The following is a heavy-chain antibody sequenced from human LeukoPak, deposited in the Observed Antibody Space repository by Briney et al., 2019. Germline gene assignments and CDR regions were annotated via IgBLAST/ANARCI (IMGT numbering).Heavy chain of an antibody. CDR1: GGSISSGGYY. CDR3: ASLPSSGWYEDAFDY. D-gene: IGHD6-19*01. Sequence: SQTLSLTCTVSGGSISSGGYYWSWIRQHPGEGLEWIGYIYYSGTSYYNPSLKSRVTISVDTSKNQFSLKLNSVTAADTAVYYCASLPSSGWYEDAFDYWGQGTLVTVSS. J-gene: IGHJ4*02. CDR2: IYYSGTS. V-gene: IGHV4-31*03.